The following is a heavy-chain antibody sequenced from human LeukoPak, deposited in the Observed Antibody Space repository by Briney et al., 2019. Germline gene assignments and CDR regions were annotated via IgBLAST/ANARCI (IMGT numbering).Heavy chain of an antibody. J-gene: IGHJ6*03. CDR3: AKDAGIAVAGMALGMDV. Sequence: GRSLRLSCAASGFTFSSYGMYWVRQAPGKGLEWVAVISYDGSNKYYADSVKGRFTISRDNSKNTLYLQMNSLRAEDTAVYYCAKDAGIAVAGMALGMDVWGKGTTVTASS. CDR1: GFTFSSYG. D-gene: IGHD6-19*01. V-gene: IGHV3-30*18. CDR2: ISYDGSNK.